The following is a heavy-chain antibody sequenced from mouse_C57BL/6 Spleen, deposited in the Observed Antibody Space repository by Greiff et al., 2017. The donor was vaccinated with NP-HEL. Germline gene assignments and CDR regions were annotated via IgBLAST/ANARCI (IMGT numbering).Heavy chain of an antibody. V-gene: IGHV3-6*01. Sequence: EVQLVESGPGLVKPSQSLSLTCSVTGYSITSGYYWNWIRQFPGNKLEWMGYISYDGSNNYNPSLKNRISITRDTSKNQFFLKLNSVTTEDTATYYCARDTVSWYFDVWGTGTTVTVSS. J-gene: IGHJ1*03. CDR1: GYSITSGYY. CDR3: ARDTVSWYFDV. CDR2: ISYDGSN. D-gene: IGHD6-2*01.